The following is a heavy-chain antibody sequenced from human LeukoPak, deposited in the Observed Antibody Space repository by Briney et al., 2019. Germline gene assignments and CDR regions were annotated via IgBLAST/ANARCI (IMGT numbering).Heavy chain of an antibody. J-gene: IGHJ3*02. CDR2: ISSSSSTI. V-gene: IGHV3-48*02. Sequence: GGSLRLSCAASGFTFSSYSMNWVRQAPGKGLEWVSYISSSSSTIYYADSVKGRFTIPRDNAKNSLYLQMNSLRDEDTAVYYCARDRLPPDYGDYGAFDIWGQGTMVTVSS. D-gene: IGHD4-17*01. CDR1: GFTFSSYS. CDR3: ARDRLPPDYGDYGAFDI.